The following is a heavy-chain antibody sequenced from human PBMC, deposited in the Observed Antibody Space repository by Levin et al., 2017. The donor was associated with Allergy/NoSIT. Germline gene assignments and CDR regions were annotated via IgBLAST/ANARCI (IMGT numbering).Heavy chain of an antibody. Sequence: GGSLRLSCAASGFTFSNYYMHWVRQAPGKGLVWVSRVISDGSITDYADSVKGRFTISRDNARNTLYVQMNSLRAEDTAVYYCARGGCSSTGCLDNWGQGILVTVSS. CDR2: VISDGSIT. V-gene: IGHV3-74*01. CDR1: GFTFSNYY. D-gene: IGHD2-2*01. CDR3: ARGGCSSTGCLDN. J-gene: IGHJ4*02.